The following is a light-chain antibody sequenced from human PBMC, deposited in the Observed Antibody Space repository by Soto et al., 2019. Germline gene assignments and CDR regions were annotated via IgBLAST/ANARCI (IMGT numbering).Light chain of an antibody. CDR2: GAS. V-gene: IGKV3-20*01. Sequence: EIVLTQSPGTLSLSPGERATLSCRASQSVSSSYLAWYQQKPGQAPRLLIYGASSRATGIPDRFSGSGSGTDVTLIISRLEPEDFAVYYCQQYGSSPTFGGGTKVEIK. CDR3: QQYGSSPT. J-gene: IGKJ4*01. CDR1: QSVSSSY.